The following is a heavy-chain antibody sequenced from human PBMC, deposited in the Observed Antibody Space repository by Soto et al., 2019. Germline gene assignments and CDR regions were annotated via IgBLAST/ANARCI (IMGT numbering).Heavy chain of an antibody. CDR1: GFTFSSYS. Sequence: WGSLRLSCAASGFTFSSYSMNWVRQAPGKGLEWVSYISSSSSTIYYADSVKGRFTISRDNAKNSLYLQMNSLRDEDTAVYYCARGRDIVVVVAATPGAAFDIWGQGTMVTVSS. D-gene: IGHD2-15*01. CDR2: ISSSSSTI. CDR3: ARGRDIVVVVAATPGAAFDI. J-gene: IGHJ3*02. V-gene: IGHV3-48*02.